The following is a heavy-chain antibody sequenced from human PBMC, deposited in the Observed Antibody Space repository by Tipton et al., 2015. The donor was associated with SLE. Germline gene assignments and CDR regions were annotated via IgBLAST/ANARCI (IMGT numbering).Heavy chain of an antibody. J-gene: IGHJ6*02. D-gene: IGHD3-16*01. CDR1: GFTFSSYA. Sequence: SLRLSCAASGFTFSSYAMSWVRQAPGKGLEWVANIKQDGSEKYYVDSVKGRFTISRDNAKNSLYLQMNSLRTEDTALYYCARNLGEHYYDGMDVWGQGTTVTVSS. V-gene: IGHV3-7*03. CDR2: IKQDGSEK. CDR3: ARNLGEHYYDGMDV.